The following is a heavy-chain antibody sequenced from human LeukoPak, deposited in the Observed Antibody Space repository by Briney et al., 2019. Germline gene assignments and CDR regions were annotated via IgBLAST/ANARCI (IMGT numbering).Heavy chain of an antibody. D-gene: IGHD3-22*01. V-gene: IGHV4-34*01. Sequence: SETLSLTCAVYGGSFSGYYWGWIRQPPGKGLEWIGEINHSGSTNYNPSLKSRVTISVDTSKNQFSLKLSSVTAADTAVYYCASGCCYYDSSGYYVDYWGQGTLVTVSS. CDR1: GGSFSGYY. CDR3: ASGCCYYDSSGYYVDY. J-gene: IGHJ4*02. CDR2: INHSGST.